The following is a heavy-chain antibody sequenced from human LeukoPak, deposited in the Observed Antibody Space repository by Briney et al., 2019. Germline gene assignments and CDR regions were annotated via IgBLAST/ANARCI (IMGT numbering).Heavy chain of an antibody. V-gene: IGHV3-30*18. CDR2: ISYDGTNK. D-gene: IGHD6-19*01. J-gene: IGHJ4*02. Sequence: GGSLRLSCAASGFTFSSFGMHWVRQAPGKGLEWVAVISYDGTNKYYADSVKGRLTISRDNSKNTVFLQMNSLRPEDTAVYYCAKDGGQWLAHFDYWGQGTLVTVSS. CDR3: AKDGGQWLAHFDY. CDR1: GFTFSSFG.